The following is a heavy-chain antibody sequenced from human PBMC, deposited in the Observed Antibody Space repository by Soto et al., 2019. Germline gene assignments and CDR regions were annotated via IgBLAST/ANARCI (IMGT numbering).Heavy chain of an antibody. D-gene: IGHD3-10*01. CDR3: ARGSGSVLDY. J-gene: IGHJ4*02. V-gene: IGHV3-7*04. Sequence: EVQLVESGGGSVQPGGSLRLSCAVSGFTFRSYWMSWVRQAPGKGLEWVANIDQDGGEKYSVDSVKGRFTTSRDNAKNSGYLQMNSLRAEDRAVYYCARGSGSVLDYWGQGTLVTVSS. CDR2: IDQDGGEK. CDR1: GFTFRSYW.